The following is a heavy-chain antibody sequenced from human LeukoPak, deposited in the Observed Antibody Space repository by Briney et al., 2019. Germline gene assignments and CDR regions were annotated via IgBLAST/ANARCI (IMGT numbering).Heavy chain of an antibody. CDR2: ISGSGGST. D-gene: IGHD2-21*02. CDR1: GFTFGSYA. V-gene: IGHV3-23*01. CDR3: AKDPCGGDCKTFDY. Sequence: GGSLRLSCAASGFTFGSYAMSWVRQAPGKGLEWVSAISGSGGSTYYADSVKGRFTISRDNSKNTLYLQMNSLRAEDTAVYYCAKDPCGGDCKTFDYWGQGTLVTVSS. J-gene: IGHJ4*02.